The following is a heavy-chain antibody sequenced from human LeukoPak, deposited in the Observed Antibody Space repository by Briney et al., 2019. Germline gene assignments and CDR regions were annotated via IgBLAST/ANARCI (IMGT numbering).Heavy chain of an antibody. Sequence: GGSLRLSCAASGITFSNYAMSWVRQAPGQGLEWVSAFSGSGSSTYYADSVKGRFTISRDNSKNTLYLQMNSLRAEDTAIYYCAKAGPGTDMVFDYWGQGTLVTVSS. CDR2: FSGSGSST. V-gene: IGHV3-23*01. CDR3: AKAGPGTDMVFDY. J-gene: IGHJ4*02. D-gene: IGHD5-18*01. CDR1: GITFSNYA.